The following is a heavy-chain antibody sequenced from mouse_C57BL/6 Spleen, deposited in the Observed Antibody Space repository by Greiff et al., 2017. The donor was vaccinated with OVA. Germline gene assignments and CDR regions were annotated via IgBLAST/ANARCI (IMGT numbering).Heavy chain of an antibody. CDR2: IDPSDSYT. J-gene: IGHJ2*01. Sequence: QVQLQQPGAELVQPGASVKLSCKASGYTFTSYWMQWVKQRPGQGLGWIGEIDPSDSYTNYNQKFKGKATLTVDTSSSTAYMQLSSLTSEDSAVYYCARRGNYYSNYDFDYWGQGTTLTVSS. V-gene: IGHV1-50*01. CDR3: ARRGNYYSNYDFDY. D-gene: IGHD2-5*01. CDR1: GYTFTSYW.